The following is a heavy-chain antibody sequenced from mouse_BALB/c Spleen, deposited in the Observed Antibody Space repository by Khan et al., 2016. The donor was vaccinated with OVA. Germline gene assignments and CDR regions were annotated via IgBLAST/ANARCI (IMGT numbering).Heavy chain of an antibody. CDR1: GYTFTTAG. V-gene: IGHV9-4*02. D-gene: IGHD2-14*01. J-gene: IGHJ4*01. Sequence: QVQLKQSGPELKKPGETVRISCKASGYTFTTAGIQWVQKMPGKGLKWIGWINTHSGVPKYAEDFKGRFAFSLETSASTAYLQITNPKNEDTATYFCARGGAAYYRNDGGAMDYWGQGTSVTVSS. CDR3: ARGGAAYYRNDGGAMDY. CDR2: INTHSGVP.